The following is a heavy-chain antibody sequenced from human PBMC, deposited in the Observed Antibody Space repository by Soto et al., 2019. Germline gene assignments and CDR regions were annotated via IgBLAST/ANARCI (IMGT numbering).Heavy chain of an antibody. CDR1: GFTFSSYG. V-gene: IGHV3-33*01. D-gene: IGHD6-13*01. Sequence: QVQLVESGGGVVQPGRSLRLSCAASGFTFSSYGMHWVRQAPGKGLEWVAVIWYDGSNKYYADSVKGRFTISRDNSKNTLYLQMNSQRAEDTAVYYCARDPSLAAAGPWVYYYGMDVWGQGTTVTVSS. J-gene: IGHJ6*02. CDR2: IWYDGSNK. CDR3: ARDPSLAAAGPWVYYYGMDV.